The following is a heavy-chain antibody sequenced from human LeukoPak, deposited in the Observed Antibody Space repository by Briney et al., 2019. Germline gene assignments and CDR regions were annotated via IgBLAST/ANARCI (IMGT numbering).Heavy chain of an antibody. J-gene: IGHJ4*02. V-gene: IGHV1-69*02. CDR1: GGTFSSYT. CDR3: ARNAPGYCSGGSCYSGYYFDY. Sequence: VASVKVSCKASGGTFSSYTISWVRQAPGQGLEWMGRIIPILGIANYAQKFQGRVTITADKSTSTAYMELSSLRSEDTAVYYCARNAPGYCSGGSCYSGYYFDYWGQGTLATVSS. CDR2: IIPILGIA. D-gene: IGHD2-15*01.